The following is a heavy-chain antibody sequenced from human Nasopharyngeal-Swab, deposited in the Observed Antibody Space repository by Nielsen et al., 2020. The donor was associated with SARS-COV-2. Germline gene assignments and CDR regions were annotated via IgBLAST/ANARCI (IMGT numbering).Heavy chain of an antibody. CDR2: ISSSTSYI. J-gene: IGHJ6*02. Sequence: GESLKISCAASGFTFSNYSMNWVRQAPGKGLEWVSSISSSTSYIYYADSVKGRFTISRDNAKNSLYLQMNSLRAEDTAVYYCARDGFGESPYYYGMDVWGQGTTVTVSS. D-gene: IGHD3-10*01. CDR3: ARDGFGESPYYYGMDV. CDR1: GFTFSNYS. V-gene: IGHV3-21*01.